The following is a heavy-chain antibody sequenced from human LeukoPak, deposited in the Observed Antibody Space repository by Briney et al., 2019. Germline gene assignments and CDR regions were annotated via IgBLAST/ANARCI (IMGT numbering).Heavy chain of an antibody. CDR2: ISAYNGNT. V-gene: IGHV1-18*01. Sequence: GASVKVSCKASGYTFTSYGISWVRQAPGQGLEWMGWISAYNGNTNYAQKLQGRVTMTTDTSTSTAYMELRSLRSDDTAVYYCARDVADKVRGARLYYYYYMDVWGKGTTVTVSS. D-gene: IGHD3-10*01. CDR1: GYTFTSYG. J-gene: IGHJ6*03. CDR3: ARDVADKVRGARLYYYYYMDV.